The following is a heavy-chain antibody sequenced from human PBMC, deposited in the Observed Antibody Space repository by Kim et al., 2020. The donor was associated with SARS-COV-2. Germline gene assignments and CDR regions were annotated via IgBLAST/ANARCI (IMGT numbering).Heavy chain of an antibody. D-gene: IGHD1-26*01. CDR3: TTATIVGATIDYDAFDI. J-gene: IGHJ3*02. CDR2: IKSKTDGGTT. CDR1: GFTFSNAW. Sequence: GGSLRLSCAASGFTFSNAWMSWVRQAPGKGLEWVGRIKSKTDGGTTDYAAPVKGRFTISRDDSKNTLYLQMNSLKTEDTAVYYCTTATIVGATIDYDAFDIWGQGTMVTVSS. V-gene: IGHV3-15*01.